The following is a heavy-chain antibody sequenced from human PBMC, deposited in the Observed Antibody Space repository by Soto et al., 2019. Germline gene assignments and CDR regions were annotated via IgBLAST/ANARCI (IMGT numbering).Heavy chain of an antibody. CDR3: AKTRATVTTRFFDY. V-gene: IGHV3-23*01. J-gene: IGHJ4*02. CDR2: ISGNGGST. CDR1: GFTFGNFA. D-gene: IGHD4-17*01. Sequence: ESGGGLVQPGGSLRLSCAASGFTFGNFAMSWVRQAPGKGLQWVSAISGNGGSTYYPDSVKGRFIISRDNSKNTLYLQLSSLRAEDTAIYYCAKTRATVTTRFFDYWGQGTLVTVSS.